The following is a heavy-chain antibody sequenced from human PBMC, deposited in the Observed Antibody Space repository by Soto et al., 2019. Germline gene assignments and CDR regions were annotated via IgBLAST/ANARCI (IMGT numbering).Heavy chain of an antibody. J-gene: IGHJ3*02. CDR3: PRGIYYGANSDSAFDI. CDR1: GGSISSYY. D-gene: IGHD4-17*01. V-gene: IGHV4-4*07. Sequence: PSETLSLTCTVSGGSISSYYWSWIRQPAGKGLEWIGRIYTSGSTNYNPSLKSRVTMSVDTSKNQFSLKLSSVTAADTALYYCPRGIYYGANSDSAFDIWGRGTMVTVSS. CDR2: IYTSGST.